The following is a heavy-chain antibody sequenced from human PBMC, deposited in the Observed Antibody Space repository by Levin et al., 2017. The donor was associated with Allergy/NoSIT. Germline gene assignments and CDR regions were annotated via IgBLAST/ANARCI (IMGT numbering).Heavy chain of an antibody. V-gene: IGHV3-21*01. D-gene: IGHD6-13*01. J-gene: IGHJ5*02. Sequence: GGSLRLSCAASGFTFSSYSMNWVRQAPGKGLEWVSSISSSSSYIYYADSVKGRFTISRDNAKNSLYLQMNSLRAEDTAVYYCARDLRSSSWGVLYNWFDPWGQGTLVTVSS. CDR3: ARDLRSSSWGVLYNWFDP. CDR1: GFTFSSYS. CDR2: ISSSSSYI.